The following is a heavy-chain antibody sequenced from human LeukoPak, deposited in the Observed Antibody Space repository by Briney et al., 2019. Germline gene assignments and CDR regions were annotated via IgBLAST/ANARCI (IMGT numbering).Heavy chain of an antibody. Sequence: SETLSLTCSVSGASINSHYWTWIRQPAGKGLEWIGRIYISGSTNYSPSLKSRVTMSVDTSKNQFSLNLISVTAADTAVYYCARALNPLPGTYYFGYWGQGTLVTVSS. J-gene: IGHJ4*02. V-gene: IGHV4-4*07. CDR2: IYISGST. D-gene: IGHD2-15*01. CDR1: GASINSHY. CDR3: ARALNPLPGTYYFGY.